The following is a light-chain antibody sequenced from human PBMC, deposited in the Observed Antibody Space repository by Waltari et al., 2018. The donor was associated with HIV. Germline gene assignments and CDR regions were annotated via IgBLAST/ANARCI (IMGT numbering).Light chain of an antibody. CDR2: EAS. V-gene: IGKV2D-29*02. J-gene: IGKJ2*01. Sequence: DILMTPTPPSLYVTPGQRASISCNSSQSLLHSDGKTYLYWYLQKSGQSPQVLIYEASKRFSGVPDRFSGSGSGTNFTRRISRVEAENAGTYYCIQSIQLLYTFGQGTKLEMK. CDR3: IQSIQLLYT. CDR1: QSLLHSDGKTY.